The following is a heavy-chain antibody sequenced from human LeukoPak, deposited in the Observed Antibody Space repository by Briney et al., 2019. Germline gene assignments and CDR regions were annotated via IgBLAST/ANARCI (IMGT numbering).Heavy chain of an antibody. Sequence: SETLSLTCAVYGGSFSGYYWSWIRQPPGKGLEWMGEINHSGSTNYNPSLKSRVTISVDTSKNQFSLKLSSVTAADTAVYYCASKALYYYDSSGYYRNWGQGTLVTVSS. CDR3: ASKALYYYDSSGYYRN. J-gene: IGHJ4*02. CDR2: INHSGST. V-gene: IGHV4-34*01. D-gene: IGHD3-22*01. CDR1: GGSFSGYY.